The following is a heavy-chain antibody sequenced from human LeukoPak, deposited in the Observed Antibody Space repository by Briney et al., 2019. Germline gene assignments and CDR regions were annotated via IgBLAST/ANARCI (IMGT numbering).Heavy chain of an antibody. J-gene: IGHJ4*02. Sequence: PSETLSLTCTVSGGSISTYYWSWIRQPPGKGLEWIGFIYYSGSTNYNPSLKSRVTISVDTSKNHFSLKLYSVIAADTAVYYCATVDYDSSGYFDFWGQGTLVTVSS. V-gene: IGHV4-59*01. CDR2: IYYSGST. D-gene: IGHD3-22*01. CDR1: GGSISTYY. CDR3: ATVDYDSSGYFDF.